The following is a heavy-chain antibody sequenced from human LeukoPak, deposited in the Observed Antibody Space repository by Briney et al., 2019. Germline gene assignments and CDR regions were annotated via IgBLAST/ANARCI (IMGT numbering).Heavy chain of an antibody. CDR2: LHTGAGT. Sequence: GGSLRLSCAASGFTVSGNYMSWVRQAPGRGLEWVSVLHTGAGTYYADSVKGRSTISSDNSENTLYPQMNNLRAEDTAVYYCARISIAAVGHSFDYWGQGTLVTVSS. J-gene: IGHJ4*02. V-gene: IGHV3-53*01. D-gene: IGHD6-13*01. CDR3: ARISIAAVGHSFDY. CDR1: GFTVSGNY.